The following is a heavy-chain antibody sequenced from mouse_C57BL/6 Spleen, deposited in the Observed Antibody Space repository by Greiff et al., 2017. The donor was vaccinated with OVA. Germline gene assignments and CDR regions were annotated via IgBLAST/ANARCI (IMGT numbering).Heavy chain of an antibody. D-gene: IGHD1-1*01. CDR3: ARRNYYGSSYEGWFAY. CDR1: GYTFTSYW. CDR2: IHPNSGST. J-gene: IGHJ3*01. V-gene: IGHV1-64*01. Sequence: QVHVKQPGAELVKPGASVKLSCKASGYTFTSYWMHWVKQRPGQGLEWIGMIHPNSGSTNYNEKFKSKATLTVDKSSSTAYMQLSSLTSEDSAVYYCARRNYYGSSYEGWFAYWGQGTLVTVSA.